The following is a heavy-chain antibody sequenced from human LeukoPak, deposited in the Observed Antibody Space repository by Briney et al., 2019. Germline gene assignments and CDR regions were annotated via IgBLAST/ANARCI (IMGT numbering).Heavy chain of an antibody. Sequence: GGSLRLSCAASGFTFSSYAMSWVRQAPGKGLEWVSAISGSGGSTYYADSVKGRFTISRDNSKNSLYLQMNSLRAEDTAVYYCASTERGIVFDYWGQGTLVTVSS. CDR1: GFTFSSYA. J-gene: IGHJ4*02. CDR3: ASTERGIVFDY. D-gene: IGHD1-26*01. V-gene: IGHV3-23*01. CDR2: ISGSGGST.